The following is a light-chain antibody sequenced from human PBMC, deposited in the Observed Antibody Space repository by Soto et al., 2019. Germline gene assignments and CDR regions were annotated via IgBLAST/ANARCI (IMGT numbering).Light chain of an antibody. V-gene: IGKV3-15*01. Sequence: EIVMTQSPATLSVSLGERATLSCRASQTVSSNLAWYQQKPGQAPGLLIYSASTRATGIPARFSGSGSGTEFTLTISSLQSEDFAVYHCQQYYRWPLFTFGPGTKVNI. CDR3: QQYYRWPLFT. CDR2: SAS. J-gene: IGKJ3*01. CDR1: QTVSSN.